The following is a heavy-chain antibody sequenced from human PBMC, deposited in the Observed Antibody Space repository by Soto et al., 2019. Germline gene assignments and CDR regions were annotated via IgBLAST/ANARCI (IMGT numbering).Heavy chain of an antibody. V-gene: IGHV4-39*01. D-gene: IGHD3-9*01. CDR2: IYYSGST. J-gene: IGHJ3*02. CDR3: ARHSSDILPYRWAFDI. Sequence: QLQLQESGPGLVKPSETLSLTCTVSGGSISSSSYYWGWIRQPPGKGLEWIGSIYYSGSTYYNPSLKSRVTRSVDTSKNPFSLTLSSVTAADTAVYYCARHSSDILPYRWAFDIWGQGTMVTVSS. CDR1: GGSISSSSYY.